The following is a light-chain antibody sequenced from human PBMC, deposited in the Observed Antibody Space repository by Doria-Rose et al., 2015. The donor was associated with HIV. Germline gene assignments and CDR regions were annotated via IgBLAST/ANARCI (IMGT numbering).Light chain of an antibody. V-gene: IGKV3-15*01. Sequence: TQSPETLSVSPGESATLSCRASQSVSTDLAWYQHKPGQAPRLLIWCASTRTTGIPARFSGSGSGTEFTLTISSLQSEDFAIYFCHQYNNWPTFGQGTRLDIK. J-gene: IGKJ5*01. CDR1: QSVSTD. CDR3: HQYNNWPT. CDR2: CAS.